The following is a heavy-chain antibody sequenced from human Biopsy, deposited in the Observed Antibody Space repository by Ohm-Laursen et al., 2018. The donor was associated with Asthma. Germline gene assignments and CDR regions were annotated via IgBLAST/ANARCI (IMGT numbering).Heavy chain of an antibody. CDR3: ARSIYDFWSGYYGMDV. V-gene: IGHV3-7*01. J-gene: IGHJ6*02. D-gene: IGHD3-3*01. Sequence: SLRLSCAAPGFTFSSYWMSWVRQAPGKGLEWVANIKQDGSEKYYVDSVKGRFTISRDNAKNSLYLQMNSLRAEDTAVYYCARSIYDFWSGYYGMDVWGQGTTVTVSS. CDR2: IKQDGSEK. CDR1: GFTFSSYW.